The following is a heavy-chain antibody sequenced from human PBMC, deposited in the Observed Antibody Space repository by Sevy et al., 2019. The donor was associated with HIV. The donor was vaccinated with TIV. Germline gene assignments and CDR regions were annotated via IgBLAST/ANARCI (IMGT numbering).Heavy chain of an antibody. CDR3: AIDRGITMLQGAFDY. CDR1: GYTFTRYR. J-gene: IGHJ4*02. Sequence: GESLKISCKGSGYTFTRYRIGWVRQMPGKGLEWMGIIYPGDSNTRYSPSFQGQVTISADKSISTAYLQWSSLKASDTAMYYCAIDRGITMLQGAFDYWGQGTLVTVSS. V-gene: IGHV5-51*01. CDR2: IYPGDSNT. D-gene: IGHD3-10*01.